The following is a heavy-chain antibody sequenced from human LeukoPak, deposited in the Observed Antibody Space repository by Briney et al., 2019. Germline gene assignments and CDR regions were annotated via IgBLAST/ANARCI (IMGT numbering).Heavy chain of an antibody. V-gene: IGHV4-59*01. CDR1: GASMINYC. CDR3: ARWSDSQRAFDN. CDR2: ICHNGAT. D-gene: IGHD4-23*01. Sequence: SETLSLTCSVSGASMINYCWNWLRRPPGRGLEWIGYICHNGATNSYPSLKSRVTKSIDTSKNQFSLRLASVTASDTAVYFCARWSDSQRAFDNWGQGTQVTVSS. J-gene: IGHJ4*02.